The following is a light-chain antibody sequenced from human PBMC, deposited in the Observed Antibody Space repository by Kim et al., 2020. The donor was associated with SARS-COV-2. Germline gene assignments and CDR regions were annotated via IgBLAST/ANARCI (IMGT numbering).Light chain of an antibody. CDR2: AAS. Sequence: GDRDTSTCRASEGISKDLAGDQQKPGKAPKLLMFAASALQSGVPTRLSGSGSGTDFTLTSSSLQPEDVATYYCQKYNGAPWTVGQGTKVDIK. V-gene: IGKV1-27*01. CDR1: EGISKD. CDR3: QKYNGAPWT. J-gene: IGKJ1*01.